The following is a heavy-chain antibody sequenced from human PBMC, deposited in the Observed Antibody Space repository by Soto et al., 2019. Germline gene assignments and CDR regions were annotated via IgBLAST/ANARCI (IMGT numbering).Heavy chain of an antibody. CDR2: IYYSGST. J-gene: IGHJ2*01. CDR1: GGSISSYY. V-gene: IGHV4-59*01. D-gene: IGHD3-22*01. CDR3: ARESWGGSDYYDPYWYFDL. Sequence: SETLSLTCTVSGGSISSYYWSWIRQPPGKGLEWIGYIYYSGSTNYNPSLKSRVTISVDTSKNKFSLKLSSVTAADTAVYYCARESWGGSDYYDPYWYFDLWGRGTLVTVSS.